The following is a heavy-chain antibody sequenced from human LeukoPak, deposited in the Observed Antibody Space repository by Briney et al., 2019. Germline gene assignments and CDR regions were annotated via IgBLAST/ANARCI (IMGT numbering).Heavy chain of an antibody. CDR3: AIPEWELLWVLVY. CDR1: GFTFSSYA. J-gene: IGHJ4*02. Sequence: GGSQILSCAASGFTFSSYAMHWVRKAPGKGLEWVAVISYDGSNKYYADSVKGRFTISRENSKNTLYLQMNSLRAEDTAVFYCAIPEWELLWVLVYWGQGTLVTVSS. D-gene: IGHD1-26*01. V-gene: IGHV3-30*04. CDR2: ISYDGSNK.